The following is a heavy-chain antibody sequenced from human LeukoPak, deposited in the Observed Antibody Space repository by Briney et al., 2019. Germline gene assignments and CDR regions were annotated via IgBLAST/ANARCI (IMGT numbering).Heavy chain of an antibody. CDR2: INHSGST. CDR1: GGSFSGYY. J-gene: IGHJ4*02. Sequence: SETLSLTCAVYGGSFSGYYWGWIRQPPGKGLEWIGEINHSGSTNYNPSLKSRVTISVDTSKNQFSLKLSSVTAADTAVYYCARASPKYYYDSSGYYYYFDYWGQGTLVTVSS. V-gene: IGHV4-34*01. CDR3: ARASPKYYYDSSGYYYYFDY. D-gene: IGHD3-22*01.